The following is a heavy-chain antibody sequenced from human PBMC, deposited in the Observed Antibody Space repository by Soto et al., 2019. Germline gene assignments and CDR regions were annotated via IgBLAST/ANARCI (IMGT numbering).Heavy chain of an antibody. CDR1: GYTFTSYD. D-gene: IGHD1-7*01. CDR2: MNPNSGNT. J-gene: IGHJ5*02. Sequence: ASVKVSCKASGYTFTSYDINWVRQATGQGLEWMGWMNPNSGNTGYAQKFQGRVTMTRNTSISTAYMELSSLRSEDTAVYYCARGRAFTRELLLLGVWFDPRGQGTLVTVSS. V-gene: IGHV1-8*01. CDR3: ARGRAFTRELLLLGVWFDP.